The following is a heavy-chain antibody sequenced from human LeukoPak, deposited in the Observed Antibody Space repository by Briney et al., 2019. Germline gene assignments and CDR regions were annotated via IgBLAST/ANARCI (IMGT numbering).Heavy chain of an antibody. CDR2: IKQDGSEI. V-gene: IGHV3-7*01. J-gene: IGHJ4*02. CDR3: ARDNMLGYYFDY. Sequence: GGSLRLSCATSGFTFSSYWMSWVRQAPGKGLEWVANIKQDGSEIYYVDSVRGRFTISRDNAKNSLYLQMNSLRAGDTAVYFCARDNMLGYYFDYGGQGTLVTVSS. CDR1: GFTFSSYW. D-gene: IGHD1-26*01.